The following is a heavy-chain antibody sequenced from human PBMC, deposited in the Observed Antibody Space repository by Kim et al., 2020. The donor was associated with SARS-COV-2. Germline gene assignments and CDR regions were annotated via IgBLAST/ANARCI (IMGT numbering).Heavy chain of an antibody. D-gene: IGHD3-10*01. CDR1: GFTFSSYS. V-gene: IGHV3-21*01. CDR3: ARDYYGSGSYYTLPRWLGYFQH. CDR2: ISSSSSYI. J-gene: IGHJ1*01. Sequence: GGSLRLSCAASGFTFSSYSMNWVRQAPGKGLEWVSSISSSSSYIYYADSVKGRFTISRDNAKNSLYLQMNSLRAEDTAVYYCARDYYGSGSYYTLPRWLGYFQHWGQGTLVTVSS.